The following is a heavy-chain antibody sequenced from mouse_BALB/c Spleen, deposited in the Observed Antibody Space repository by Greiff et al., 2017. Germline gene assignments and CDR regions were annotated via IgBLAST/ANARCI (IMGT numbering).Heavy chain of an antibody. CDR2: ISTYYGDA. CDR1: GYTFTDYA. CDR3: ARSEGSSSYWYFDV. J-gene: IGHJ1*01. D-gene: IGHD1-1*01. V-gene: IGHV1S137*01. Sequence: VQLQQSGAELVRPGVSVKISCKGSGYTFTDYAMHWVKQSHAKSLEWIGVISTYYGDASYNQKFKGKATMTVDKSSSTAYMELARLTSEDSAIYYCARSEGSSSYWYFDVWGAGTTVTVSS.